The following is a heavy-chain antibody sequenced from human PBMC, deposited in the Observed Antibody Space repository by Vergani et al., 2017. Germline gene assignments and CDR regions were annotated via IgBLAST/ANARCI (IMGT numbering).Heavy chain of an antibody. D-gene: IGHD2-2*01. CDR3: ASGVPGYQLATQYFQH. V-gene: IGHV3-21*01. J-gene: IGHJ1*01. Sequence: EVQLVESGGGLVKPGGSLRLPCVASGFTFGIYSMNWVRQATGKGLEWVSFISSSSSYRYYADSVKGRFTISRDNGEYSLLLQMNSLRPEDTAVYYCASGVPGYQLATQYFQHWGQGTLVTVSS. CDR1: GFTFGIYS. CDR2: ISSSSSYR.